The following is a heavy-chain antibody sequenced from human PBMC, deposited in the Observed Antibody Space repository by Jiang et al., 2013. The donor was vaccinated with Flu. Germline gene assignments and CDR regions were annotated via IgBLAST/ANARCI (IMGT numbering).Heavy chain of an antibody. V-gene: IGHV4-59*01. Sequence: GSGLVKPSETLSLTCTVSGGSISSYYWSWIRQPPGKGLEWIGYIYYSGSTNYNPSLKSRVTISVDTSKNQFSLKLSSVTAADTAVYYCARARSSGWYEGAADYWGQGTLVTVSS. J-gene: IGHJ4*02. CDR1: GGSISSYY. CDR3: ARARSSGWYEGAADY. D-gene: IGHD6-19*01. CDR2: IYYSGST.